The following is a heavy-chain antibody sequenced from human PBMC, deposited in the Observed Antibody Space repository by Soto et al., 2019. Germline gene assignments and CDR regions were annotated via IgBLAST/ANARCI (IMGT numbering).Heavy chain of an antibody. CDR1: GDSVSSNSAA. D-gene: IGHD3-10*01. V-gene: IGHV6-1*01. J-gene: IGHJ6*02. CDR2: TYYRSKWYN. CDR3: ARLYYYGSGYYYYGMDV. Sequence: PSQTLSLTCAISGDSVSSNSAAWNWIRQSPSRGLEWLGRTYYRSKWYNDYAVSVKSRITINPDTSKNQFSLQLNSVTPEDTAVYYCARLYYYGSGYYYYGMDVWGQGTTVTVSS.